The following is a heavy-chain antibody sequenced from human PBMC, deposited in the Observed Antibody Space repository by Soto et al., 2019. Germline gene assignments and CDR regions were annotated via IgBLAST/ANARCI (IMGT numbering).Heavy chain of an antibody. D-gene: IGHD2-21*02. CDR2: INAGNGNT. V-gene: IGHV1-3*01. J-gene: IGHJ2*01. CDR3: ARDAAYCGGDCYRYWYFDL. Sequence: ASVKVSCKASGYTFTNYAMHWVRQAPGQRLEWMGWINAGNGNTKYSQKFQDRVTFTRDTSASTAYMELRSLRFEDTAVFYCARDAAYCGGDCYRYWYFDLWGPGTLVTVS. CDR1: GYTFTNYA.